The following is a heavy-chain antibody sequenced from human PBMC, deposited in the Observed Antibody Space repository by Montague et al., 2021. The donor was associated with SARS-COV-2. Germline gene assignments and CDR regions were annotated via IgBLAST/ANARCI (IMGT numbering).Heavy chain of an antibody. CDR3: ARDVVDYDFWSGYSTVRYYAMDV. CDR2: ISSRGSAI. J-gene: IGHJ6*02. D-gene: IGHD3-3*01. V-gene: IGHV3-48*03. Sequence: SLRLSCAASGFTFSSYEMNWVRQAPGKGLEWVSYISSRGSAIYYADSVKGRFSISRDNAKNSLYLQMNSLRAEDTAVYYCARDVVDYDFWSGYSTVRYYAMDVWGQGTTVTVSS. CDR1: GFTFSSYE.